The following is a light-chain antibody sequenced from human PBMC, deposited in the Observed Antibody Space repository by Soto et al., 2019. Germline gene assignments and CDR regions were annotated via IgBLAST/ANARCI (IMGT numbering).Light chain of an antibody. CDR2: GAS. J-gene: IGKJ2*01. CDR3: QRYDGY. V-gene: IGKV1-5*01. CDR1: QNINNC. Sequence: DTQMTQSPSTLSASVGDTVTITCRARQNINNCLAWYQQKPEKVPKLLIYGASTLEDGVPSRFSGSRSGTEFTLTINNLQPDDFATYYCQRYDGYFGQGTKLEIK.